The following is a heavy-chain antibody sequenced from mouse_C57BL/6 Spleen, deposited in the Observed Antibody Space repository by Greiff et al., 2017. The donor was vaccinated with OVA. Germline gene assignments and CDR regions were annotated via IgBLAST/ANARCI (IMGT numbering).Heavy chain of an antibody. V-gene: IGHV1-18*01. D-gene: IGHD1-1*02. CDR3: ARNYGINWYFDG. CDR1: GYTFTDYK. Sequence: VQLQQSGPELVKPGASVTIPCKASGYTFTDYKMNWVKQSHGKSLEWIGDINPNNGGTNYNQKFKGKATLTVDKSSSPAYMERRSMTAEDTAVYYGARNYGINWYFDGWGTGTTVTVAS. J-gene: IGHJ1*03. CDR2: INPNNGGT.